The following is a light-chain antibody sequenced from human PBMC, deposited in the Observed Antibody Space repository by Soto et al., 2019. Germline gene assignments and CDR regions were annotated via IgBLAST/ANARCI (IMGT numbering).Light chain of an antibody. Sequence: DIQMTHSPSSLSASVGDRVTITCHASQDISNYLNWYQQKLGKAPKLLIYDASNLETGVPSRFSGSGSGTDFTFTISSLQPEDIATYYCQQYSHLITFGQGTRLEIK. V-gene: IGKV1-33*01. CDR2: DAS. CDR1: QDISNY. J-gene: IGKJ5*01. CDR3: QQYSHLIT.